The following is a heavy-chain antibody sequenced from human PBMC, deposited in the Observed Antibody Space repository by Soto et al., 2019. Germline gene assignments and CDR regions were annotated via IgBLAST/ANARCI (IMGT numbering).Heavy chain of an antibody. CDR1: GGSISSYY. CDR3: ARTGLVGELLRVDYYYYGMDV. D-gene: IGHD1-26*01. Sequence: PSETLSLTCTVSGGSISSYYWSWIRQPPGKGLEWIGYIYYSGSTNYNPSLKSRVTISVDTSKNQFSLKLSSVTAADTAVSYCARTGLVGELLRVDYYYYGMDVWGQGTTVTVSS. V-gene: IGHV4-59*01. J-gene: IGHJ6*02. CDR2: IYYSGST.